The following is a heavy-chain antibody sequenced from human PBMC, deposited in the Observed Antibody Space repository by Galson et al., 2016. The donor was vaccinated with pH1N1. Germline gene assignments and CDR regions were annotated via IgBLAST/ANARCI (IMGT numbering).Heavy chain of an antibody. Sequence: SLRLSCAASGFIFTNYWMHWVRQAPGRGLVWVARVNNDGSSTNYADSVKGRFTLSRDNAKNTVFLEMSSLRAEDTCAYYCVRGRYCSGGSCYSPTAEYFQHWGRGTLLTVSS. D-gene: IGHD2-15*01. J-gene: IGHJ1*01. CDR1: GFIFTNYW. V-gene: IGHV3-74*01. CDR2: VNNDGSST. CDR3: VRGRYCSGGSCYSPTAEYFQH.